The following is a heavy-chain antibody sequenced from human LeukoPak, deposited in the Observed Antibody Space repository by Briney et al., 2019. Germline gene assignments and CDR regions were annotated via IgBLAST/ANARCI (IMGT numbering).Heavy chain of an antibody. Sequence: RASVKVSCKASGGTFSSYAISWVRQAPGQGLEWMGGIIPIFGTANYAQKFQGRVTITADESTSTAYMELSSLRSEDTAVYYCARVSYCGGDCYSEYFQHWGQGTLVTVSS. CDR2: IIPIFGTA. CDR1: GGTFSSYA. D-gene: IGHD2-21*01. V-gene: IGHV1-69*13. CDR3: ARVSYCGGDCYSEYFQH. J-gene: IGHJ1*01.